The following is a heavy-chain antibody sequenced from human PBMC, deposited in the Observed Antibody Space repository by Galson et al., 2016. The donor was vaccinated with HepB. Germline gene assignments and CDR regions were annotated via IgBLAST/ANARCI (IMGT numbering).Heavy chain of an antibody. CDR1: RFTFGDYD. D-gene: IGHD5-12*01. CDR2: IRRKADGGTI. V-gene: IGHV3-49*03. Sequence: SLRLSCAASRFTFGDYDMSWFRQAPGKGLEWVGFIRRKADGGTIEYAASVEGRFTISRDDSKSTAYLQMNSLKTEDTGVYYCARKAQVWLDAFDIWGQGTKVTVSS. J-gene: IGHJ3*02. CDR3: ARKAQVWLDAFDI.